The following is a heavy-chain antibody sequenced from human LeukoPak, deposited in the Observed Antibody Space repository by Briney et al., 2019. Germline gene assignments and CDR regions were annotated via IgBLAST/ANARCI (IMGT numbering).Heavy chain of an antibody. D-gene: IGHD3-10*01. Sequence: ASVKVSCKVSGYTLTELSMHWVRQAPGKGLEWMGGFDPEDGETIYAQKFQGRVTMTEDTSTDTAYMELSSLRSEDTAVYYCATDPLWFGPYYMDVWGKGTTVTISS. CDR2: FDPEDGET. CDR3: ATDPLWFGPYYMDV. V-gene: IGHV1-24*01. J-gene: IGHJ6*03. CDR1: GYTLTELS.